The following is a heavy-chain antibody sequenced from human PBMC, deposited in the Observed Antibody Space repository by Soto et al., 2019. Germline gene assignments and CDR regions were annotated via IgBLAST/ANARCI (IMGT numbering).Heavy chain of an antibody. V-gene: IGHV4-34*01. Sequence: PSETLSLTCAVYGGSFSGYYWSWIRQPPGKGLEWIGEINHSGSTNYNPSLKSRVTISVDTSKNQFSLKLSSVTAADTAVYYCAAQYCSSTSCLLRDIFDYWEQGTLVPVSS. J-gene: IGHJ4*02. CDR3: AAQYCSSTSCLLRDIFDY. CDR2: INHSGST. D-gene: IGHD2-2*01. CDR1: GGSFSGYY.